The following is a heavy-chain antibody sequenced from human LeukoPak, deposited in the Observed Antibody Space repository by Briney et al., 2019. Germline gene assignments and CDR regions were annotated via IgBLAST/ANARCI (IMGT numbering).Heavy chain of an antibody. V-gene: IGHV3-23*01. CDR2: ISGSGGTT. D-gene: IGHD5-12*01. CDR3: AKDPYRASSGLVDY. CDR1: GFTFSNYA. J-gene: IGHJ4*02. Sequence: GGSLRLSCATSGFTFSNYAVSWVRQAPGKGLEWVSSISGSGGTTYYADSVKGRFNISRDNSKNTLYLQMNSLRAEDTAVYYCAKDPYRASSGLVDYWGQGTLVTVSS.